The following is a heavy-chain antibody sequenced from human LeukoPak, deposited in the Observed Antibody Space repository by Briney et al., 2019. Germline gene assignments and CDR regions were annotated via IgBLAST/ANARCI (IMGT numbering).Heavy chain of an antibody. Sequence: ASVKVSCKASGYTFTSYAMNWVRQAPGQGLEWMGWINTNTGNPTYAQGFTGRFVFSLDTSVSTAYLQISSLKAEDTAVYYCARKTRGSSSWLYYFDYWGQGTLVTVSS. D-gene: IGHD6-13*01. V-gene: IGHV7-4-1*02. CDR1: GYTFTSYA. CDR2: INTNTGNP. J-gene: IGHJ4*02. CDR3: ARKTRGSSSWLYYFDY.